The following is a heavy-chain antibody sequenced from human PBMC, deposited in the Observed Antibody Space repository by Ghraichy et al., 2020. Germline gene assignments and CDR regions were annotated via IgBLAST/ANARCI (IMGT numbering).Heavy chain of an antibody. V-gene: IGHV4-59*01. J-gene: IGHJ4*02. CDR3: ARHGYQYYFDY. D-gene: IGHD5-18*01. CDR2: IYYSGST. Sequence: SETLSLTCTVSGGSISSYYWSWIRQPPGKGLEWIGYIYYSGSTNYNPSLKSRVTISVDTSKNQFSLKLSSVTAADTAVYYCARHGYQYYFDYWGQGTLVTVSS. CDR1: GGSISSYY.